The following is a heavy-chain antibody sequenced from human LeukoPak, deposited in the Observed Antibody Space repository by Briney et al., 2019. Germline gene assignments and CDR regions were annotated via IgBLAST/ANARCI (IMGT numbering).Heavy chain of an antibody. D-gene: IGHD6-13*01. CDR3: ARVRYSSSPFDY. CDR2: LNPNTGGT. CDR1: GHTFTDYY. Sequence: ASVRVSCKASGHTFTDYYMHWVRHAPGHGLEWMAWLNPNTGGTKYAQKFQGRVTMTRDTSISTAYMELSRLRSDDTAVYYCARVRYSSSPFDYWGQGTLVTVSS. J-gene: IGHJ4*02. V-gene: IGHV1-2*02.